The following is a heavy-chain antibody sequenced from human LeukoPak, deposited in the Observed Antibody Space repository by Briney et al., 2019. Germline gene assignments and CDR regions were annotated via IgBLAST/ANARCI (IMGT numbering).Heavy chain of an antibody. CDR2: ISYDGSHK. Sequence: GGSLRLSCAASGFXFSSHGIHWVRQAPGKGLEWVAVISYDGSHKNYADSVKGRFTISRDNSKNTLDLQMNSLRAEDTAVYYCAKGVYNILTGYVYYGMDVWGQGTTVTVSS. CDR3: AKGVYNILTGYVYYGMDV. J-gene: IGHJ6*02. D-gene: IGHD3-9*01. CDR1: GFXFSSHG. V-gene: IGHV3-30*18.